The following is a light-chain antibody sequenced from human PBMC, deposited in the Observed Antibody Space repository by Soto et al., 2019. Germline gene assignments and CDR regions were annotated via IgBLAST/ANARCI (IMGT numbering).Light chain of an antibody. V-gene: IGLV2-8*01. CDR3: SSYAGSNNPVI. Sequence: QSVLTQPPSASGSPGQSVTISCTGTSSDVGGYNYVSWYQQHPGKAPKFLIFEVSRRPSGVPDCFSGSKSGNTASLTVSGLQVDDEADYYCSSYAGSNNPVIFGGGTKVTVL. J-gene: IGLJ2*01. CDR2: EVS. CDR1: SSDVGGYNY.